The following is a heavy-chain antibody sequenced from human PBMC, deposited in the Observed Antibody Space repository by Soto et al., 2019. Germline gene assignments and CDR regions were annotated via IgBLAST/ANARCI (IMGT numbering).Heavy chain of an antibody. CDR2: IYYSGST. Sequence: SETLSLTCTVSGGSISSGGYDWSWIRQHPGKGLERIGYIYYSGSTYYNPSLKSRVTISVDTSKNQFSLKLSSVTAADTAVYYCARGELDCGGDCYPHGPNFDYWGQGTLVTVSS. CDR3: ARGELDCGGDCYPHGPNFDY. CDR1: GGSISSGGYD. J-gene: IGHJ4*02. V-gene: IGHV4-31*03. D-gene: IGHD2-21*02.